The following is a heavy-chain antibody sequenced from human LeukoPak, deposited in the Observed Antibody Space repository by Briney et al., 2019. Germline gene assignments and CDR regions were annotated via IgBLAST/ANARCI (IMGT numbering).Heavy chain of an antibody. V-gene: IGHV3-30*03. J-gene: IGHJ4*02. CDR2: ISYDGSNK. Sequence: GGSLRLSCAGSGFPFSSHGMNWVRQAPGKGLEWVAVISYDGSNKYYADSVKGRFTISRDNAKNSLYLQMNSLRAEDTAVYYCARDSPYFDYWGQGTLVTVSS. CDR1: GFPFSSHG. CDR3: ARDSPYFDY.